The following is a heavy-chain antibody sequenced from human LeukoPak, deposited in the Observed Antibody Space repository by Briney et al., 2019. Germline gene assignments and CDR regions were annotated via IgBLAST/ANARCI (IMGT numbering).Heavy chain of an antibody. CDR3: ASRRGSNRPFDY. CDR1: GFTFNTYE. V-gene: IGHV3-48*03. Sequence: GGSLRLSCAASGFTFNTYELNWVRQAPGKGLEWLAHISNSGDTIHYATSVEGRFTISRDNAKNSLYLQMNSLTAEDSAVYYCASRRGSNRPFDYWGQGTLVTVSS. D-gene: IGHD1-26*01. CDR2: ISNSGDTI. J-gene: IGHJ4*02.